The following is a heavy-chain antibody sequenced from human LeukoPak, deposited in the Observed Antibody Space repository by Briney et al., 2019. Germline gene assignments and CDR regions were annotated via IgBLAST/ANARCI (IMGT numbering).Heavy chain of an antibody. V-gene: IGHV1-69*04. CDR1: GGTFSSYA. D-gene: IGHD6-13*01. Sequence: SVKVSCKASGGTFSSYAISWVRQAPGQGLEWMGRIIPILGIANYAQKFQGRVTITADKSTSTAYMELSSLRSEDTAVYYCARVRLSALQHFDYWGQGTLVTVSS. J-gene: IGHJ4*02. CDR3: ARVRLSALQHFDY. CDR2: IIPILGIA.